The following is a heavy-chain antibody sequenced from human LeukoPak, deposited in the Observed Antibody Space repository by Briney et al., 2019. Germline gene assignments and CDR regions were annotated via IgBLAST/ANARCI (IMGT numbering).Heavy chain of an antibody. CDR2: ISYDGSNK. D-gene: IGHD5-12*01. CDR1: GFTFSSYG. Sequence: PGGSLRLSCAASGFTFSSYGMHWVRQAPGKGLEWVAVISYDGSNKHYADSVRGRFTISRDNSKNTLYPQMNSLRAEDTAVYYCAKDRSTWLPFDYWGQGTLVTVSS. J-gene: IGHJ4*02. V-gene: IGHV3-30*18. CDR3: AKDRSTWLPFDY.